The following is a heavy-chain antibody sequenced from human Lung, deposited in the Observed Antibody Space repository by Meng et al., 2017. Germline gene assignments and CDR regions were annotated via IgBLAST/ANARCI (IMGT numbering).Heavy chain of an antibody. J-gene: IGHJ4*02. CDR2: IIDSGST. Sequence: QGQLQQVGAGLLKPSGTLSLTCAVYGGSFSGYYWSWIRQPPGKGLEWIGEIIDSGSTNYNPSLKSRVTISVDTSKNQFSLRVTSVTAADRAVYYCVRRTYSSGWYFDYWGQGTLVTVSS. D-gene: IGHD6-19*01. V-gene: IGHV4-34*02. CDR1: GGSFSGYY. CDR3: VRRTYSSGWYFDY.